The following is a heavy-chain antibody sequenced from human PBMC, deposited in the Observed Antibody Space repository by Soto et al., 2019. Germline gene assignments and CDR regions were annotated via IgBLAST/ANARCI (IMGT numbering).Heavy chain of an antibody. CDR2: IRGDGSNK. D-gene: IGHD2-15*01. J-gene: IGHJ6*02. CDR3: ARADCTGAYCYSWPFNYGVDV. Sequence: QVQLVESGGGVVQPGGTLRLSCTTSGFTFNTYGMHWVRQAPGKGLEWAAIIRGDGSNKYYADSIKGRFTISRDNPKNTLYLQMNSLRAEDSALYYCARADCTGAYCYSWPFNYGVDVWGQGTTVTVSS. CDR1: GFTFNTYG. V-gene: IGHV3-33*08.